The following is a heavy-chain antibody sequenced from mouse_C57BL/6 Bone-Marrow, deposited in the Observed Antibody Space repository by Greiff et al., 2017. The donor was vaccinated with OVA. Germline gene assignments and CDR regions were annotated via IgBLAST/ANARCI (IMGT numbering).Heavy chain of an antibody. J-gene: IGHJ3*01. V-gene: IGHV7-3*01. CDR2: IRNNANGYTT. D-gene: IGHD1-1*01. Sequence: EVQLVESGGGLVQPGGSLSLSCAASGFTFTDYYMSWVRQPPGKALEWLGFIRNNANGYTTEYSASVKGRFTISRNNSQRVLYLLMNAQSAEDSATDYCAKCNYGSSPRFAYWGQGTLVTVSA. CDR3: AKCNYGSSPRFAY. CDR1: GFTFTDYY.